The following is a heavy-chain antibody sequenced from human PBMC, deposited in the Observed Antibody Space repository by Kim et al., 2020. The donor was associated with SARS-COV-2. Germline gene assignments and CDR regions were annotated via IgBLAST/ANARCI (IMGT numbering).Heavy chain of an antibody. CDR2: ATYIGNT. D-gene: IGHD6-25*01. CDR1: GGSLSSSSYY. CDR3: SRHQPYSSGWYV. Sequence: SETLSLTCSVSGGSLSSSSYYWVWLRPPPGKERVWIGSATYIGNTYHNPSLKSRVSISVYTSHIPLSLTLGSVTAAAPAFYYCSRHQPYSSGWYV. V-gene: IGHV4-39*01. J-gene: IGHJ2*01.